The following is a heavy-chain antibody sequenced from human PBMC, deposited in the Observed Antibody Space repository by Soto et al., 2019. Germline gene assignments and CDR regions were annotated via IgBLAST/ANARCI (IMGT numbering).Heavy chain of an antibody. CDR2: IYSGGST. Sequence: EVQLVESGGGLVQPGGSLRLSCAASGFTVSSNYMSWVRQAPGKGLEWVSVIYSGGSTYYADSVKGRFTISRDNSKNTLYLQMNSLRAEDTAVYYCASETTSVSKYGMDVWGQGTTVTVSS. CDR1: GFTVSSNY. CDR3: ASETTSVSKYGMDV. V-gene: IGHV3-66*01. D-gene: IGHD4-17*01. J-gene: IGHJ6*02.